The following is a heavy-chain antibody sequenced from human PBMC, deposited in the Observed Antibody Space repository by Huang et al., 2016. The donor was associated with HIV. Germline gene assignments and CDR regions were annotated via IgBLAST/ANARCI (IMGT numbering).Heavy chain of an antibody. Sequence: QVHLVQSGAEVKKPGASVKFSCKASGYTFTNYDINWVRQAPGRGLEWMGWMNPNTGNTGFAQRLQGRVTMTRKTSITTAYMELTSLTSEDTAVYYCARSAYGDLDYWGLGTLVIVSS. V-gene: IGHV1-8*02. J-gene: IGHJ4*02. D-gene: IGHD4-17*01. CDR1: GYTFTNYD. CDR3: ARSAYGDLDY. CDR2: MNPNTGNT.